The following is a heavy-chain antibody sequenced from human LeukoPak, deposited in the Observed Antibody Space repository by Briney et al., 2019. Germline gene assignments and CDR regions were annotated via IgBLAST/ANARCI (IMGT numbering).Heavy chain of an antibody. Sequence: SETLSLTCTVSGGSISSYYWSWIRQPPGKGLEWIGYIFYSGSTNYNPSLKSRVTISVDTSKNQLSLKMSSVIAADTAVYYCARYSYGYARHSDYWGQGTLVTVSS. V-gene: IGHV4-59*01. J-gene: IGHJ4*02. CDR3: ARYSYGYARHSDY. CDR1: GGSISSYY. CDR2: IFYSGST. D-gene: IGHD5-18*01.